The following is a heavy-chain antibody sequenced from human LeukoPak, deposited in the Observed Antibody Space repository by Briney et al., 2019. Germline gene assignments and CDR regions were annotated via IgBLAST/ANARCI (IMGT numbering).Heavy chain of an antibody. CDR2: IYYSGST. CDR3: ARRSLDYGGNSYLMDY. Sequence: PSETLSLTCTVSGGSISSYYWSWIRQPPGKGLEWSGYIYYSGSTNYNPSLKSRVTISVDTSKNQFSLKLSSVTAADTAVYYCARRSLDYGGNSYLMDYWGQGTLVTVSS. D-gene: IGHD4-23*01. V-gene: IGHV4-59*01. CDR1: GGSISSYY. J-gene: IGHJ4*02.